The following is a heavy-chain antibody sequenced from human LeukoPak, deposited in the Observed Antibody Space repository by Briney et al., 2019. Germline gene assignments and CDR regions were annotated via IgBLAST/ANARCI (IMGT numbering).Heavy chain of an antibody. V-gene: IGHV1-2*02. CDR3: ARAGRASSSWYRAGWFDP. J-gene: IGHJ5*02. Sequence: ASVKVSCKASGYTFTGYYMQWVRQAPGQGLEWMGWINPNSGGTNYAQKFQGRVTMTRDTSISTAYMELSRLRSDDTAVYYCARAGRASSSWYRAGWFDPWGQGTLVTVSS. CDR2: INPNSGGT. D-gene: IGHD6-13*01. CDR1: GYTFTGYY.